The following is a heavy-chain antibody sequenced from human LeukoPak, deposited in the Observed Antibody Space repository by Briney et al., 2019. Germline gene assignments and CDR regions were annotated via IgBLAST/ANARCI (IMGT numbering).Heavy chain of an antibody. CDR3: ARVPLYGSGSYSALDI. V-gene: IGHV4-31*03. CDR1: GGAISSGGYY. CDR2: IHYSGST. Sequence: PSETLSLTCTVSGGAISSGGYYWSWIRQHPGKGLEWIGYIHYSGSTYYNPSLKSRVTISVDTSKNQFSLKLSSVTAADTAVYYCARVPLYGSGSYSALDIWGQGTMVTVSS. J-gene: IGHJ3*02. D-gene: IGHD3-10*01.